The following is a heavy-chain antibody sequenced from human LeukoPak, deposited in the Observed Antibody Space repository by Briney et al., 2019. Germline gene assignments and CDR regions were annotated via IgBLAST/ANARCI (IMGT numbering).Heavy chain of an antibody. CDR3: ARGLGAAAGGGGDY. J-gene: IGHJ4*02. CDR1: GGSFSGYY. Sequence: SETLSLTCAVYGGSFSGYYWGWIRQPPGKGLEWIGEINHSGSTNYNPSLKSRVTISVDTSKNQFSLKLSSVTAADTAVYYCARGLGAAAGGGGDYWGQGTLVTVSS. V-gene: IGHV4-34*01. CDR2: INHSGST. D-gene: IGHD6-13*01.